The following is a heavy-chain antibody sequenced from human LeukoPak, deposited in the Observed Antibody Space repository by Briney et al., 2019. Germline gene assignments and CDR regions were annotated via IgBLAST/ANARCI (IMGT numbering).Heavy chain of an antibody. J-gene: IGHJ4*02. CDR2: IYYSGST. CDR3: AREVTRGTAMNY. Sequence: SETLSLTCTVSGGSISSYYWSWIRQPPGKGLGWIGYIYYSGSTNYNPSLTSRVTISVDTSKNQFSLKLSSVTAADTAVYYCAREVTRGTAMNYWGQGTLVTVSS. D-gene: IGHD5-18*01. CDR1: GGSISSYY. V-gene: IGHV4-59*01.